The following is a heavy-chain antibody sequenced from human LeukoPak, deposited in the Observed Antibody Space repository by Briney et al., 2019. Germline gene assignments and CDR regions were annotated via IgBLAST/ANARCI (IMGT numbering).Heavy chain of an antibody. D-gene: IGHD6-6*01. CDR1: GFTFSDYY. J-gene: IGHJ3*02. V-gene: IGHV3-11*01. CDR2: ISSSGSTV. Sequence: GGSLRLSCAASGFTFSDYYMSWIRQAPGKGLEWVSYISSSGSTVYYADSVKGRFTISRDNAKNSLYLQMNSLRAEDTAVYYCARESQLVVAFDIWGQGTMVTVSS. CDR3: ARESQLVVAFDI.